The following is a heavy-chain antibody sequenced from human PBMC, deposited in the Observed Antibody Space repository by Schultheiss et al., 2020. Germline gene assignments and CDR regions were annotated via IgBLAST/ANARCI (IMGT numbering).Heavy chain of an antibody. V-gene: IGHV3-21*01. CDR3: ARSPDSSGWYGLGNYYYYGMDV. CDR1: GFTFSSYS. CDR2: ISSSSSYI. Sequence: GGSLRLSCAASGFTFSSYSMNWVRQAPGKGLEWVSSISSSSSYIYYADSVKGRFTISRDNAKNSLYLQMNSLRAEDTAVYYCARSPDSSGWYGLGNYYYYGMDVWGQGTTVTVSS. J-gene: IGHJ6*02. D-gene: IGHD6-19*01.